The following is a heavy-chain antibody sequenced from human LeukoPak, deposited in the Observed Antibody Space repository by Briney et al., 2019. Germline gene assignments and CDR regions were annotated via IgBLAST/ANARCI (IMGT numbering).Heavy chain of an antibody. CDR1: GFTVSINY. CDR2: IYSGGST. V-gene: IGHV3-66*01. Sequence: GGSLRLSCAASGFTVSINYMSWVRQAPGKGLEWVSVIYSGGSTYYADSVKGRFTISRDNSKNTLYLQMNSLRAEDTAVYYCARVEAVAGIDYWGQGTLVTVSS. CDR3: ARVEAVAGIDY. D-gene: IGHD6-19*01. J-gene: IGHJ4*02.